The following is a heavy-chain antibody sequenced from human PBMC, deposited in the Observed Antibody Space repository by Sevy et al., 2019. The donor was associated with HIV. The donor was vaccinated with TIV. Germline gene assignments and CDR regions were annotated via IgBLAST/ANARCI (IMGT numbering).Heavy chain of an antibody. CDR3: ARGSRGYSYG. D-gene: IGHD5-18*01. J-gene: IGHJ4*02. CDR2: ISYSGST. V-gene: IGHV4-61*01. Sequence: SETLSLTCTVSGDSVSSGSYFWSWIRRPPGKGLEWIGYISYSGSTNYNPSLKSRVTISVDTSKKQFSLKLTSVTAADTAVYFCARGSRGYSYGWGQGTLVTVSS. CDR1: GDSVSSGSYF.